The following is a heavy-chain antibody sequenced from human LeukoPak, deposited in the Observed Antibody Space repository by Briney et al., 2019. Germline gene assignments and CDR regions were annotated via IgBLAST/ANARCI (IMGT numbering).Heavy chain of an antibody. Sequence: GGSLRLSCAASGLTVSSNYMSWVRQAPGKGLEWVSVIYRDGSTYYADSVKGRFTISRDDSKNTLYLQMSSLRADDTAVYYCARDQETAFDIWGQGTMVTVSS. V-gene: IGHV3-53*01. CDR2: IYRDGST. CDR3: ARDQETAFDI. D-gene: IGHD5-24*01. CDR1: GLTVSSNY. J-gene: IGHJ3*02.